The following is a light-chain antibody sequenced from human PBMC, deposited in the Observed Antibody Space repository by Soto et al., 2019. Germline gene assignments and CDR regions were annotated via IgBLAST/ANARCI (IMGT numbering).Light chain of an antibody. CDR3: TSYADSNSRI. V-gene: IGLV2-8*01. CDR2: EVT. Sequence: QSALTQPPSASGSLGQSVTFSCTGTSNDVGGYDYVSWYQQHPGKAPKLMIYEVTKRPSGVPDRFSGSKSGNTASLTVSGLQTDDEADYYCTSYADSNSRIFGGGTKLTVL. CDR1: SNDVGGYDY. J-gene: IGLJ2*01.